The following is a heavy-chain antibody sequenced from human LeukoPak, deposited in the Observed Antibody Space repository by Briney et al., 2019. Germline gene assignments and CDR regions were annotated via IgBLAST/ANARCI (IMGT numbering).Heavy chain of an antibody. D-gene: IGHD6-13*01. Sequence: GGSLRLSCAASGFTFSTYSMNWDRQAPGKGLEWVSSISSSSSYIYYADSVKGRFTISRDNAKNSLYLQMNSLRAEDTAVYYCARVFSRSLVGDYWGQGTLITVSS. CDR3: ARVFSRSLVGDY. CDR2: ISSSSSYI. J-gene: IGHJ4*02. CDR1: GFTFSTYS. V-gene: IGHV3-21*01.